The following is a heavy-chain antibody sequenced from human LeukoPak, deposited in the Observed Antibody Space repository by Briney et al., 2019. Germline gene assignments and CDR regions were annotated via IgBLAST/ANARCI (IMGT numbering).Heavy chain of an antibody. Sequence: GGSLRLSCAASGFTFSSYSMSWVRQAPGKGLEWVSSISSGSTYIYHADSMKGRFTISRDNAKNSLYLQVNTSRAEDTAVYYCARDRIYSGIYHDTFDIWGHGTMVTVSS. CDR1: GFTFSSYS. CDR2: ISSGSTYI. V-gene: IGHV3-21*01. D-gene: IGHD1-26*01. CDR3: ARDRIYSGIYHDTFDI. J-gene: IGHJ3*02.